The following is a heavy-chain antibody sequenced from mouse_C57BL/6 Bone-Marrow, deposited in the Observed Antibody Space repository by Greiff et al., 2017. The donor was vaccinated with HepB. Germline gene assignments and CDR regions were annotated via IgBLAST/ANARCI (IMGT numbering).Heavy chain of an antibody. CDR1: GYTFTDYY. V-gene: IGHV1-19*01. J-gene: IGHJ2*01. Sequence: EVQLQESGPVLVKPGASVKMSCKASGYTFTDYYMNWVKQSRGKGLEWIGVINPYNGGTSYNQKFKGKTTLTVDNSSSTAYMELNSLTSEDSAVYYGAEGEGYWDRGTTLTVTA. CDR2: INPYNGGT. CDR3: AEGEGY.